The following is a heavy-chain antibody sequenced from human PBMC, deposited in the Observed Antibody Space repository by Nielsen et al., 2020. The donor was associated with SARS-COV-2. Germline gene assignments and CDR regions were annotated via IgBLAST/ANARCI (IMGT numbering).Heavy chain of an antibody. CDR1: GFTFDDYA. V-gene: IGHV3-9*01. J-gene: IGHJ4*02. CDR3: ASLDTYYYGSGSYYDY. D-gene: IGHD3-10*01. CDR2: ISWNSGSI. Sequence: GGSLRLSCAASGFTFDDYAMHWVRQAPGKGLEWVSGISWNSGSIGYADSVKGRFTISRDNARNSLYLQMNSLRAEDTAVYYCASLDTYYYGSGSYYDYWGQGTLVTVSS.